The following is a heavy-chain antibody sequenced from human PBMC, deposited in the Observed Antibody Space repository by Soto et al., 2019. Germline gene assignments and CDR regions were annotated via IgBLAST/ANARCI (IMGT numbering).Heavy chain of an antibody. V-gene: IGHV3-33*01. D-gene: IGHD6-19*01. CDR1: GFNFSSYV. CDR3: ARDGQWLPRDGLRSSYYFDY. CDR2: IWYDGGNK. Sequence: QVQLVESGGGVVQPGRSLRLSCAASGFNFSSYVIHWVRQAPGKGLEWVAVIWYDGGNKYYADSVKGRFTISRDNSKNTLYLQMNSLGAEDTAVYYCARDGQWLPRDGLRSSYYFDYWGQGTLVTVSS. J-gene: IGHJ4*02.